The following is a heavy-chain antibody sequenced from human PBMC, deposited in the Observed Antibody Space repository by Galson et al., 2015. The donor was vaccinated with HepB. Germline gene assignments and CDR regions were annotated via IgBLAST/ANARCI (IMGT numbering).Heavy chain of an antibody. V-gene: IGHV3-23*05. CDR3: TRAMVPGQH. CDR1: GFTFSTFA. J-gene: IGHJ1*01. Sequence: SLRLSCAASGFTFSTFAMGWVRQAPGKGLEWVSTLHNDGVTTHIADSVKGRFTISRDNAKNTLYLQMNSLRAEDTAVYHCTRAMVPGQHWGQGTLVTVSS. CDR2: LHNDGVTT. D-gene: IGHD5-18*01.